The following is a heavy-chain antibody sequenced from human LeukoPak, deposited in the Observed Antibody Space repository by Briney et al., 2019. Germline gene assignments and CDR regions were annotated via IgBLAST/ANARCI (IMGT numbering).Heavy chain of an antibody. CDR3: AKDRGEGYSYGVRGLDY. Sequence: SGGSLRLSCAASGFTFRSYAMHWVRQAPGKGLEWVSAISGSGGSTYYADSVKGRFTISRDNSKNTLYLQMNSLRAEDTAVYYCAKDRGEGYSYGVRGLDYWGQGTLVTVSS. J-gene: IGHJ4*02. CDR2: ISGSGGST. CDR1: GFTFRSYA. V-gene: IGHV3-23*01. D-gene: IGHD5-18*01.